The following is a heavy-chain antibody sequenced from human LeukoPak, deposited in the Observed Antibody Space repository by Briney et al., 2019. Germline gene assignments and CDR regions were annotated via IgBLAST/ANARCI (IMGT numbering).Heavy chain of an antibody. J-gene: IGHJ4*02. CDR1: GGSISSGSYY. V-gene: IGHV4-61*02. Sequence: SQTLSLTCTVSGGSISSGSYYWSWIRQPAGKGLEWIGRIYTSGSTNYNPSLKSRVTISVDTSKNQFSLKLSSVTAADTAVYYCARAPNWGSPYFDYWGQGTLVTVSS. D-gene: IGHD7-27*01. CDR2: IYTSGST. CDR3: ARAPNWGSPYFDY.